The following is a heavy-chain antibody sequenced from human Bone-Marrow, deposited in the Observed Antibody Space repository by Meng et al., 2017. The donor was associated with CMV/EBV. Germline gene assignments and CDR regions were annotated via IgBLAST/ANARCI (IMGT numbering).Heavy chain of an antibody. D-gene: IGHD5-12*01. CDR3: ARERGYSGYEDY. V-gene: IGHV3-66*02. J-gene: IGHJ4*02. CDR2: IYSGGST. CDR1: GFTVSSNY. Sequence: GESLKISCAASGFTVSSNYMSWVRQAPGKGLEWVSIIYSGGSTYYADSVKGRFTISRDNSKNTLYLQMNSLRAEDTAVYYCARERGYSGYEDYWGQGTLFTVSS.